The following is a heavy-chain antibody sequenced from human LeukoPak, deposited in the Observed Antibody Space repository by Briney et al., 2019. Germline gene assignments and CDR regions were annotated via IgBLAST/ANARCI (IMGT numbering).Heavy chain of an antibody. CDR3: ARDYSLVIRGVNYYYHMDV. J-gene: IGHJ6*03. CDR1: GFTFSDYY. D-gene: IGHD3-10*01. CDR2: ISSTSTYK. Sequence: GGSLRLSCAASGFTFSDYYMSWIRQAPGKGLEWVACISSTSTYKYYADSVKGRFTISRDNAKNSLYLQMNSLRAEDTAVYYCARDYSLVIRGVNYYYHMDVWGKGTTVTISS. V-gene: IGHV3-11*06.